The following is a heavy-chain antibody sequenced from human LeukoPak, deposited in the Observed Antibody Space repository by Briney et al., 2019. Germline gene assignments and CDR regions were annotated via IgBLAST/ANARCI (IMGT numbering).Heavy chain of an antibody. Sequence: NPSETLSLTCTVSGGSISSSSYYWGWIRQPPGKGLEWIGSIYHSGSTYYNPSLKSRVTISVDTSKNQFSLKLSSVTAADTAVYYCARAIVGNRYYDFWSGYYHYYYYYYMDVWGKGTTVTVSS. D-gene: IGHD3-3*01. CDR2: IYHSGST. J-gene: IGHJ6*03. CDR3: ARAIVGNRYYDFWSGYYHYYYYYYMDV. CDR1: GGSISSSSYY. V-gene: IGHV4-39*07.